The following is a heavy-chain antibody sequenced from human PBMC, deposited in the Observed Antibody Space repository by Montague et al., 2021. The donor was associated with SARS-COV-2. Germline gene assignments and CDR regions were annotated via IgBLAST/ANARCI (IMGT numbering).Heavy chain of an antibody. V-gene: IGHV3-33*01. Sequence: SLRLSCAASGFTHSKYGVHWVRQAPGKGLEWVASIWNDGSKKHHADSVKGRFTISRGNSNNMLYLQMDSLRAGDAGVYYCVGDPGDPDTFDFWGQGTQVTVSS. CDR2: IWNDGSKK. D-gene: IGHD7-27*01. J-gene: IGHJ4*02. CDR3: VGDPGDPDTFDF. CDR1: GFTHSKYG.